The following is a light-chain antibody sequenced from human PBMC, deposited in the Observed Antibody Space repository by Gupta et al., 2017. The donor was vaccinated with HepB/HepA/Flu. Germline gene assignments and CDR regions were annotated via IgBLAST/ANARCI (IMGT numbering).Light chain of an antibody. CDR1: SSDVGGYNY. V-gene: IGLV2-14*03. Sequence: QSARTQPASVSGCPGQSITIPCPGTSSDVGGYNYVSWYQQHPGKAPKLMIYDVSNRPSGVSNRFSGSKSGNTASLTISGLQAEDEADYYCSSYTSSSTLVFGGGTKLTVL. CDR3: SSYTSSSTLV. J-gene: IGLJ2*01. CDR2: DVS.